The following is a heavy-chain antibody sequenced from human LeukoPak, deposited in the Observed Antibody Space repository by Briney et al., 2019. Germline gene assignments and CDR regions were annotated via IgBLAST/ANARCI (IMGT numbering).Heavy chain of an antibody. CDR2: IDWDDDK. Sequence: SGPALVKPTQTLTLTCTFSGFSLSTYGMCVSWIRQPPGKALEWLARIDWDDDKYYRTSLKTRLTISKDTSINQVVLTMTNMDPVDTATYYCARIKSSSWDHFDYWGQGTLVTVSS. J-gene: IGHJ4*02. V-gene: IGHV2-70*11. D-gene: IGHD6-13*01. CDR3: ARIKSSSWDHFDY. CDR1: GFSLSTYGMC.